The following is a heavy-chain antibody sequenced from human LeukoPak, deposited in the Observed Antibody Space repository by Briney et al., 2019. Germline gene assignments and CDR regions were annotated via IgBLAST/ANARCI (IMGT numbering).Heavy chain of an antibody. Sequence: KPSETLSLTCTVSGGSISSYYWSWIRQPPGKGLEWIGYIYYSGSTNYNPSLKSRVTISVDTSKNQFSLKLSSVTAADTAVYYCARWGDGYNVDAFDIWGQGTMVTVSS. CDR2: IYYSGST. J-gene: IGHJ3*02. V-gene: IGHV4-59*01. CDR3: ARWGDGYNVDAFDI. CDR1: GGSISSYY. D-gene: IGHD5-24*01.